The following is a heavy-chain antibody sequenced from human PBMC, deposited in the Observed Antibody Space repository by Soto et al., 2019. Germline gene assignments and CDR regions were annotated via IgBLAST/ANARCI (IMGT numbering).Heavy chain of an antibody. J-gene: IGHJ6*02. CDR3: ARDRLMATAGTARHYFGLDV. CDR1: GGSIRSGGYY. D-gene: IGHD5-18*01. V-gene: IGHV4-31*03. CDR2: IYYSGNT. Sequence: SETLSLTCTVPGGSIRSGGYYWSWVRQNPRRGLEWIGNIYYSGNTYYNPSLKSRLTISVDTSKNQFSLNLSSVTAADTAVYYCARDRLMATAGTARHYFGLDVWGQGTTVTVSS.